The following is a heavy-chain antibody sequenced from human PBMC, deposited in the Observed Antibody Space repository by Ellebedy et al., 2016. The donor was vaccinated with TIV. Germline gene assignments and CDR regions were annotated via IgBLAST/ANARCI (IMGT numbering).Heavy chain of an antibody. CDR3: ARAPTSGYYYDSSGYPSPHVYYYYYYMDV. D-gene: IGHD3-22*01. CDR1: GFTFSSYG. CDR2: IWYDGSNK. Sequence: GESLKISXAASGFTFSSYGMHWVRQAPGKGLEWVAVIWYDGSNKYYADSVKGRFTISRDNSKNTLYLQMNSLRAEDTAVYYCARAPTSGYYYDSSGYPSPHVYYYYYYMDVWGKGTTVTVSS. J-gene: IGHJ6*03. V-gene: IGHV3-33*01.